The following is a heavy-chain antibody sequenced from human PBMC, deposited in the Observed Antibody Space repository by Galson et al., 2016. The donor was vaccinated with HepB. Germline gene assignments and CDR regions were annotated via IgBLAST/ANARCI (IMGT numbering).Heavy chain of an antibody. D-gene: IGHD5-12*01. CDR3: ARVVAEENSCFDY. V-gene: IGHV1-24*01. CDR1: GYTVSELS. Sequence: SVKVSCKVSGYTVSELSMHWVRQAPGKGLEWMGGFRPEDGERIYAQEFQGRVTMTEDASTDTAYMELSSLRSEDTAVYYCARVVAEENSCFDYWGQGTLVTVSS. CDR2: FRPEDGER. J-gene: IGHJ4*02.